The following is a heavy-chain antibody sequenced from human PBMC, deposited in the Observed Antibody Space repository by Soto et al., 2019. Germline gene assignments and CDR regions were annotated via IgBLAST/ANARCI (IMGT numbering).Heavy chain of an antibody. CDR2: IKQDGSEK. Sequence: PGGSLRLSCAASGFTFSTYWMSWVRQPPGKGLEWVANIKQDGSEKYYVDSVKGRFTLSRDNAKNSLHLQMDSLRAEDTAMYFCARLYTDRVTFDVWGQGTMVTVSS. V-gene: IGHV3-7*01. D-gene: IGHD2-2*02. CDR3: ARLYTDRVTFDV. CDR1: GFTFSTYW. J-gene: IGHJ3*01.